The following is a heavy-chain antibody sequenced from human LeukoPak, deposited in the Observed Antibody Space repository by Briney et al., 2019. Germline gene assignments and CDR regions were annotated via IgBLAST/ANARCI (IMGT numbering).Heavy chain of an antibody. CDR2: VYYTGST. CDR1: GGSVSNYY. D-gene: IGHD6-6*01. V-gene: IGHV4-59*08. CDR3: ARHFAYSSSSYFDY. Sequence: SETLSLTCSVSGGSVSNYYWSWIRQPPGKGLEWIGYVYYTGSTNYNPSLKSRVTMFEDKSKNQFSLRLYSVTVADTAVYYCARHFAYSSSSYFDYWGQGSLVAVSS. J-gene: IGHJ4*02.